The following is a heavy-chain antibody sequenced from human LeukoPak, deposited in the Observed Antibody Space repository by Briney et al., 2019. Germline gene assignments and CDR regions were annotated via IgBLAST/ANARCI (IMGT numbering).Heavy chain of an antibody. CDR3: ARGGRYYDTAAFDI. CDR1: GGSFNDYY. CDR2: IYYSGST. J-gene: IGHJ3*02. V-gene: IGHV4-59*01. Sequence: KPSETLSLTCAVYGGSFNDYYWAWIRQPPGKGLEWIGYIYYSGSTNYNPSLKSRVTISVDTSKNQFSLKLSSVTAADTAVYYCARGGRYYDTAAFDIWGQGTMVTVSS. D-gene: IGHD3-22*01.